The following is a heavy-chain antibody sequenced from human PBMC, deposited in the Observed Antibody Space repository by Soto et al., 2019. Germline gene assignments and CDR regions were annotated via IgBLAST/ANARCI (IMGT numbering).Heavy chain of an antibody. Sequence: GALRLSCAGSGFTFTRYSMNWVRQAPGKGLEWVSSISSTTNYIYYADSMKGRFTVSRDNAKNSVYLDMNSLSAEDTAVYYCARESEDLTSNFDYWGQGTLVTVSS. CDR2: ISSTTNYI. CDR3: ARESEDLTSNFDY. V-gene: IGHV3-21*01. J-gene: IGHJ4*02. CDR1: GFTFTRYS.